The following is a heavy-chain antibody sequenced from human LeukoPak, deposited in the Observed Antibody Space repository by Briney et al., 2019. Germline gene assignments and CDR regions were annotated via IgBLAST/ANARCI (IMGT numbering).Heavy chain of an antibody. CDR2: IYPGDSDT. CDR1: GYKFTTDW. CDR3: ARHHEPPTYYTDY. Sequence: GESVKISCQASGYKFTTDWIGWVRQVPGKGLEWMGTIYPGDSDTRYSPSFQGQVTISADTSINTAFLQWSSLKASDTAMYFCARHHEPPTYYTDYWGQGTLVTVSS. J-gene: IGHJ4*02. V-gene: IGHV5-51*01.